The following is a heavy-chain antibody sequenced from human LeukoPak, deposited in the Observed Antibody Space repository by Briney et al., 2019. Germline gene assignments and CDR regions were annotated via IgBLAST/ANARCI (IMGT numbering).Heavy chain of an antibody. Sequence: ASVKVSCKASGYTFTSYDINWVRQATGQGLEWMGWMNPNSGNTGYAQKFQGRVTMTRNTSITTAYMELSSLRSEDTAVYYCARGSRRDVATERNYYFDYWGQGTLVTVSS. CDR1: GYTFTSYD. J-gene: IGHJ4*02. CDR2: MNPNSGNT. D-gene: IGHD5-12*01. V-gene: IGHV1-8*01. CDR3: ARGSRRDVATERNYYFDY.